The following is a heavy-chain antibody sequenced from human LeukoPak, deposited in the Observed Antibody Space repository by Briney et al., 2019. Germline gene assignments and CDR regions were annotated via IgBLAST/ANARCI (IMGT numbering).Heavy chain of an antibody. J-gene: IGHJ5*02. CDR3: ASHRGDGYVWGSYRNNWFDP. CDR2: TYYRSKWYN. Sequence: SQTLSLTCAISGDSVSSNSAAWNWIRQSPSRGLEWLGRTYYRSKWYNDYAVSVKSRITINPDTSKNQFSLQLNSVTAADTAVYYCASHRGDGYVWGSYRNNWFDPWGQGTLVTVSS. D-gene: IGHD3-16*02. CDR1: GDSVSSNSAA. V-gene: IGHV6-1*01.